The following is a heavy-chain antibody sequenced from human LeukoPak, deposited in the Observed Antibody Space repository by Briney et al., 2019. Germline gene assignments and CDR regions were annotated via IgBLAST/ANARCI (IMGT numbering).Heavy chain of an antibody. CDR1: GGSFSSYY. V-gene: IGHV4-59*08. J-gene: IGHJ4*02. CDR3: ARHVDSSGPNFDY. CDR2: IYYSGST. Sequence: SETLSLTCAVYGGSFSSYYWSWIRQPPGKGLEWIGYIYYSGSTNYNPSLKSRVTISVDTSKNQFSLKLSSVTAADTAVYYCARHVDSSGPNFDYWGQGTLVTVSS. D-gene: IGHD3-22*01.